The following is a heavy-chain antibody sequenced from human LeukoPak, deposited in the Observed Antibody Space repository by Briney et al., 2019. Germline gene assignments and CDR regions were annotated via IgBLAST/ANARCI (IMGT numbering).Heavy chain of an antibody. CDR2: INHSGST. CDR1: GESFSGYY. D-gene: IGHD6-19*01. Sequence: PSETLSLTCAVYGESFSGYYWSWIRQPPGKGLEWIGEINHSGSTNYNPSLKSRVTISVDTSKNQFSLKLSSVTAADTAVYYCARGYGSGWYRYWGQGTLVTVSS. CDR3: ARGYGSGWYRY. V-gene: IGHV4-34*01. J-gene: IGHJ4*02.